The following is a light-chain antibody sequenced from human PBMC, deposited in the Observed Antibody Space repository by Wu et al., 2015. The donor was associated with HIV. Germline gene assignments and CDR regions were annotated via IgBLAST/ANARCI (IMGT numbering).Light chain of an antibody. Sequence: GRAPSPVGPVSNVIYNLASVSSRNLATPPRLLIYDTSTRATGIPARFSASGSGTEFTLTISSLKSEDAAHYYCQQNNNWPLTFGGGTKLEIK. CDR3: QQNNNWPLT. CDR1: SNVIYN. V-gene: IGKV3-15*01. CDR2: DTS. J-gene: IGKJ4*01.